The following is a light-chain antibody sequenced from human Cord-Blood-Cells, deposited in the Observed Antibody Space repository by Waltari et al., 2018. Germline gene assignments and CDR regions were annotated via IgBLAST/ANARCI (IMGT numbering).Light chain of an antibody. J-gene: IGKJ1*01. V-gene: IGKV3-20*01. CDR1: QSVSSSY. Sequence: VLTQSPGTLSLSPGERATPTCRASQSVSSSYFAWYQQKPGQAPGLLIYVASSRATGIPDRFSGSGSGTDFTLTISRLEPEDFAVYYCQQYGSSLRTFGQGTKVEIK. CDR2: VAS. CDR3: QQYGSSLRT.